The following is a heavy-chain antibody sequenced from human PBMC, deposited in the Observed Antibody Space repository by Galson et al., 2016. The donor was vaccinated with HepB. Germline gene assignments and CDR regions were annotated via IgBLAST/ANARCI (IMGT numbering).Heavy chain of an antibody. J-gene: IGHJ6*02. CDR2: TSYDGGKK. CDR1: GFSFSRYG. Sequence: SLRLSCAASGFSFSRYGMHWVRQAPGKGLEWVALTSYDGGKKYYGDSVRGRFTISRDNSMNTLYLQMNSLRGDDTAVYYCARTTQISGWYSAAQHFYDYDMAVWGQGTTVTVSS. V-gene: IGHV3-30*03. CDR3: ARTTQISGWYSAAQHFYDYDMAV. D-gene: IGHD6-19*01.